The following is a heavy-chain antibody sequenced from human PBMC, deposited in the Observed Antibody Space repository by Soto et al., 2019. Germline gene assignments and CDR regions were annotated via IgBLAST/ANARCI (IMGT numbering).Heavy chain of an antibody. CDR1: GGSISNSLNY. Sequence: PSETLSLTCSVSGGSISNSLNYWGWIRQPPGKGLEWIGTIYYTGNIYYNPSLKSRVTISIDTSGNQFSLRLSSVTAADTAVYYCARQGRCSISSCYDVGSPYNYFNPWGQGTLVTVS. V-gene: IGHV4-39*01. D-gene: IGHD2-2*01. CDR3: ARQGRCSISSCYDVGSPYNYFNP. CDR2: IYYTGNI. J-gene: IGHJ5*02.